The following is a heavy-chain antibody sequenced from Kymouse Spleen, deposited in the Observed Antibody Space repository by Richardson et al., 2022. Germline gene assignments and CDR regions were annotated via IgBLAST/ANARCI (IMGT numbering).Heavy chain of an antibody. CDR1: GGSFSGYY. CDR2: INHSGST. V-gene: IGHV4-34*01. J-gene: IGHJ3*02. Sequence: QVQLQQWGAGLLKPSETLSLTCAVYGGSFSGYYWSWIRQPPGKGLEWIGEINHSGSTNYNPSLKSRVTISVDTSKNQFSLKLSSVTAADTAVYYCARGGITGTCYAFDIWGQGTMVTVSS. CDR3: ARGGITGTCYAFDI. D-gene: IGHD1-7*01.